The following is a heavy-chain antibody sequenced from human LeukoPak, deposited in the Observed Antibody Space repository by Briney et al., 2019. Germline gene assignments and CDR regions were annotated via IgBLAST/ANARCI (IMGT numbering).Heavy chain of an antibody. J-gene: IGHJ6*02. V-gene: IGHV3-49*04. CDR2: IRSKAYGGTT. D-gene: IGHD3/OR15-3a*01. CDR1: GFTFGNYA. Sequence: GGSLRLSCTASGFTFGNYALTWVRQAPGKGLEWLRFIRSKAYGGTTEYAASVKGRFSFSRDGSQSIAYLQMNSLKTEDTAVYYCIRNVPDWNYAMDVWGHGTTVTVSS. CDR3: IRNVPDWNYAMDV.